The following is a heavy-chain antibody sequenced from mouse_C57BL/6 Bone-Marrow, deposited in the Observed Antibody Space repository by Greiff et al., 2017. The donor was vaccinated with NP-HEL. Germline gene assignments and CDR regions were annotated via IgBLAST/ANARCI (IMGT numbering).Heavy chain of an antibody. CDR3: ARGPHYYGSSHWYFDV. J-gene: IGHJ1*03. V-gene: IGHV5-6*02. CDR1: GFTFSSYG. Sequence: EVMLVESGGDLVKPGGSLKLSCAASGFTFSSYGMSWVRQTPDKRLEWVATISSGGSYTYYPDSVKGRFTISRDNAKNTLYLQMSSLKSEDTAMYYCARGPHYYGSSHWYFDVWGTGTTVTVSS. D-gene: IGHD1-1*01. CDR2: ISSGGSYT.